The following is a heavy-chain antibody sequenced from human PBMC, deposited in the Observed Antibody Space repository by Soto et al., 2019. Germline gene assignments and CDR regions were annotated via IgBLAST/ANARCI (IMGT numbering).Heavy chain of an antibody. J-gene: IGHJ5*02. D-gene: IGHD2-2*01. V-gene: IGHV4-30-2*01. CDR3: ARVPDR. CDR2: IYHSGST. CDR1: GGSISSDS. Sequence: PSETLSLTCTVSGGSISSDSSSWIRQPPGKGLEWIGYIYHSGSTYYNPSLKSRVTISVDRSKNQFSLKLSSVTAADTAVYYCARVPDRWGQGTLVTVSS.